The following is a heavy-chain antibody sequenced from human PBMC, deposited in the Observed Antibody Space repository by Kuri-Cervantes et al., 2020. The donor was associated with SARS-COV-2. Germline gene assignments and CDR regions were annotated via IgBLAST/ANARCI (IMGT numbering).Heavy chain of an antibody. V-gene: IGHV3-30*02. CDR1: GFTFSSYG. D-gene: IGHD5-18*01. CDR2: IRYDGSNK. J-gene: IGHJ6*03. CDR3: TTDSYGYDKYYYYYMDV. Sequence: GESLKISCVASGFTFSSYGMHWVRQAPGKGLEWVAFIRYDGSNKYYADSVKGRFTISRDNSKNTLYLQMNSLRAEDTAVYYCTTDSYGYDKYYYYYMDVWGKGTTVTVSS.